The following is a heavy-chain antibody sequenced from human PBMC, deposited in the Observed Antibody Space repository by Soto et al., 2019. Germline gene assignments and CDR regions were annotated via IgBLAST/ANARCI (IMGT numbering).Heavy chain of an antibody. CDR3: ARESHDILTGPPWVWYFDL. Sequence: QVQLQQWGAGPLRPLETLSLTCGVAGGSFSGYYWAWIRQSTGKGLEWIGEINARGSINYNPSLKSRVSISVDTSKNHYSLNLRSVTAADTAVYYCARESHDILTGPPWVWYFDLWGRGTLVTVSS. CDR1: GGSFSGYY. V-gene: IGHV4-34*01. J-gene: IGHJ2*01. D-gene: IGHD3-9*01. CDR2: INARGSI.